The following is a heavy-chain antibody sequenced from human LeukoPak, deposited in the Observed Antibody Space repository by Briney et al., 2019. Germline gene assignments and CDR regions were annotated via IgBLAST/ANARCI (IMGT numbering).Heavy chain of an antibody. D-gene: IGHD4-17*01. V-gene: IGHV1-18*01. Sequence: ASVKDSCKASGYTFTSYGISWVRQAPGQGLEWMGWISAYNGNTNYAQKLQGRVTMTTDTSTSTAYMELRSLRSDDTAVYYCARGDGDFYYYYGMDVWGQGTTVTVSS. CDR2: ISAYNGNT. J-gene: IGHJ6*02. CDR1: GYTFTSYG. CDR3: ARGDGDFYYYYGMDV.